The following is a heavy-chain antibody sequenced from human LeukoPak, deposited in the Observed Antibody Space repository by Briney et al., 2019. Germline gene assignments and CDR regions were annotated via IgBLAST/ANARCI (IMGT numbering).Heavy chain of an antibody. V-gene: IGHV4-34*01. CDR2: INHSGST. CDR3: ASYCSGGSCYSYGYYGMDV. J-gene: IGHJ6*04. Sequence: SETLSLTCAVYGGSFSGYYWGWIRQPPGKGLEWIGEINHSGSTNYNPSLKSRVTISVDTSKNQFSLKLSSVTAADTAVYYCASYCSGGSCYSYGYYGMDVWGKGTTVTVSS. CDR1: GGSFSGYY. D-gene: IGHD2-15*01.